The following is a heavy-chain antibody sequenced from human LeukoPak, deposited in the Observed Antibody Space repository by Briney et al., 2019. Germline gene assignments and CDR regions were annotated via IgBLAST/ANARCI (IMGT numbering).Heavy chain of an antibody. CDR2: ISYSGIT. D-gene: IGHD1-26*01. CDR1: GGSISGYH. V-gene: IGHV4-59*13. Sequence: SETLSLTCIVSGGSISGYHWGWIRQPPGKGLEWIGYISYSGITNYNPSLKSRVTISVDTSKNQFSLKLSSVTAADTAVYYCARVWKWELLGGGYYFDYWGQGTLVTVSS. CDR3: ARVWKWELLGGGYYFDY. J-gene: IGHJ4*02.